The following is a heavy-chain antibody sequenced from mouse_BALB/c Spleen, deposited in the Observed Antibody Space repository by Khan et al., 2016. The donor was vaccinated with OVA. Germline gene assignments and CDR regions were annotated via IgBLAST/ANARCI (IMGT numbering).Heavy chain of an antibody. J-gene: IGHJ4*01. CDR3: ARRGDYRYDRCYAMDY. V-gene: IGHV9-1*02. Sequence: QIQLVQSGPELKKPGETVKISCKASGYTFTNYGMNWVKQAPGKGLKWMGWINTYTGEPTYADDFKGRFAFSLETSASTAYLQINNLKNEDMATYFCARRGDYRYDRCYAMDYWGQGTSVTVSS. CDR2: INTYTGEP. D-gene: IGHD2-14*01. CDR1: GYTFTNYG.